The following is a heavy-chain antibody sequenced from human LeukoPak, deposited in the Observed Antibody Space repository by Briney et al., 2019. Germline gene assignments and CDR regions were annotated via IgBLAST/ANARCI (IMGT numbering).Heavy chain of an antibody. Sequence: SETLSLTCTVSGGSINSSYYYWSWIRQPPGRGLEWIGEINHSGSTNYNPSLKSRVTISVDTSKNQFSLKLSSVTAADTAVYYCARRYHQFDPWGQGTLVTVSS. CDR1: GGSINSSYYY. J-gene: IGHJ5*02. D-gene: IGHD3-9*01. CDR3: ARRYHQFDP. CDR2: INHSGST. V-gene: IGHV4-39*07.